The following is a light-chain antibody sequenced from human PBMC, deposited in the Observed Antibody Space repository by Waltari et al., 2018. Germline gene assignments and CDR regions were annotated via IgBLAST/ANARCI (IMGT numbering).Light chain of an antibody. J-gene: IGLJ3*02. CDR3: SAFAGSNNFGV. CDR1: SRDIGGSNF. V-gene: IGLV2-8*01. CDR2: DVN. Sequence: QSALTQPPSASGSPGQSVTISCTGTSRDIGGSNFVPWYQQPPGKAPRFLIYDVNKRPSGVSDRFSGSKSGNTASLTVSGLQPDDEATYYCSAFAGSNNFGVFGGGTKLTVL.